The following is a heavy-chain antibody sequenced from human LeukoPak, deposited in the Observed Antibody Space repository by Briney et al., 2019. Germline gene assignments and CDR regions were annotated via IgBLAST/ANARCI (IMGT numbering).Heavy chain of an antibody. CDR1: GGSMTSYC. CDR2: ISASGST. Sequence: SETLSLTCGVSGGSMTSYCWSWIRQAPGKGLEWIGYISASGSTNYNPSLGSRLTISMDASKNQFSLGLTSVTAADTAVYYCASGYTNWWPLDYWGQGARVIVSS. V-gene: IGHV4-59*12. J-gene: IGHJ4*02. CDR3: ASGYTNWWPLDY. D-gene: IGHD2-8*02.